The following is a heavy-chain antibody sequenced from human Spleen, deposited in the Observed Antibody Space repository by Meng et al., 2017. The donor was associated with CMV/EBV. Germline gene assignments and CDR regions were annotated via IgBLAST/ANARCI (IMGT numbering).Heavy chain of an antibody. Sequence: GESLKISCAASGFTFSDYSMNWVRQGPGKGPVWVSRINSDGSSTNYADSVKGRFTISRDNAKNSLYLQMNSLRAEDTAVYYCARGSGSSSRRDYYYYGMDVWGQGTTVTVSS. D-gene: IGHD6-6*01. J-gene: IGHJ6*02. CDR3: ARGSGSSSRRDYYYYGMDV. V-gene: IGHV3-74*01. CDR1: GFTFSDYS. CDR2: INSDGSST.